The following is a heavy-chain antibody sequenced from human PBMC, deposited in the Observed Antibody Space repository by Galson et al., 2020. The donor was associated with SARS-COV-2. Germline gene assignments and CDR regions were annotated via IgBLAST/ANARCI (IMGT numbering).Heavy chain of an antibody. J-gene: IGHJ3*02. V-gene: IGHV4-34*01. Sequence: SQASETLSLTCAVYGGSFSGYYWSWIRQPPGKGLEWIGEINHSGSTNYNPSLKSRVTISVDTSKNQFSLKLSSVTAADTAVYYCARGTTVVTSFNIWGQGTMVTVSS. CDR3: ARGTTVVTSFNI. CDR2: INHSGST. D-gene: IGHD4-17*01. CDR1: GGSFSGYY.